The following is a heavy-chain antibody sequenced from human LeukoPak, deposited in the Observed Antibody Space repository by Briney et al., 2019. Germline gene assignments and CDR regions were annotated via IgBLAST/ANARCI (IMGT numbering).Heavy chain of an antibody. J-gene: IGHJ4*02. CDR3: ARLERMGGYYPCVW. V-gene: IGHV1-18*01. D-gene: IGHD3-3*01. CDR2: ISAYNGNT. CDR1: GYTFTSYG. Sequence: ASVKVSCKASGYTFTSYGISWVRQAPGQGLEWMGGISAYNGNTNYAQKLQGRVTMTTDTSTSTAYMELRSLRSDDTAVYYCARLERMGGYYPCVWWGQGTLVTVSS.